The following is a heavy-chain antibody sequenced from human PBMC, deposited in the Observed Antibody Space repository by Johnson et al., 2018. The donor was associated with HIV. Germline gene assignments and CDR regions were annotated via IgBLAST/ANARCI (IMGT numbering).Heavy chain of an antibody. Sequence: VQLVESGGGVVQPGRSLRLSCAASGFTFSSYGMHWVRQAPGKGLEWVAGIWYDGSKKYYADYVDGRFTISSDNFKNTLYLQMNSLRPEDTAVYYCARDGTTGPSGDAFDIWGQGTMVTVSS. CDR2: IWYDGSKK. V-gene: IGHV3-30*19. CDR1: GFTFSSYG. J-gene: IGHJ3*02. D-gene: IGHD1-14*01. CDR3: ARDGTTGPSGDAFDI.